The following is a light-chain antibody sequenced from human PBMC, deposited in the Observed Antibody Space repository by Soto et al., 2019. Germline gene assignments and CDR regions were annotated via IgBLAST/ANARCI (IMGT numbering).Light chain of an antibody. CDR2: SAS. Sequence: DIVMTQSPATLSLSPVERSTLSGRASQNISTNVAWYQQKPGQAPRLLLLSASSRLSDIPARFSGSGSGTEFTLTISGLQSEDVAVYYCHHFNTWPPKAFGQGTKVDNK. V-gene: IGKV3-15*01. CDR3: HHFNTWPPKA. J-gene: IGKJ1*01. CDR1: QNISTN.